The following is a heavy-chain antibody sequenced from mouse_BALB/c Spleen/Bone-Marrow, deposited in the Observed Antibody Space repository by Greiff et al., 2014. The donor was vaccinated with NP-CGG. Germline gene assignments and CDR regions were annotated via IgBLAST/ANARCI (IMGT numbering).Heavy chain of an antibody. Sequence: EVKVVESGGGLVQPKGSLKLSCAASGFTFNTYAMNWVRQAPGKGLEWVARIRSKSNNYATYYADSVKDRFTISRDDSQSMLYPQMNNLKTEDTAMYYCVREDYYGPFAYWGQGTLVTVSA. J-gene: IGHJ3*01. V-gene: IGHV10-1*02. CDR1: GFTFNTYA. CDR3: VREDYYGPFAY. D-gene: IGHD1-2*01. CDR2: IRSKSNNYAT.